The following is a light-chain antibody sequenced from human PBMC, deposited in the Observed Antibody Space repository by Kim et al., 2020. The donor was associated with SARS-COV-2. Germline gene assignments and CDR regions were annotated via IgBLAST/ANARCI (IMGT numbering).Light chain of an antibody. Sequence: QLVLTQSPSASASLGASVKLTCTLSSGHSSYAIAWHQQQPEKGPRYLMKLNSDGSHNKGDGITDRFSGSSSGAERYLTISSLQSEDEADYYCQTWGTGIHWVFGGGTQLT. CDR1: SGHSSYA. V-gene: IGLV4-69*01. CDR2: LNSDGSH. CDR3: QTWGTGIHWV. J-gene: IGLJ3*02.